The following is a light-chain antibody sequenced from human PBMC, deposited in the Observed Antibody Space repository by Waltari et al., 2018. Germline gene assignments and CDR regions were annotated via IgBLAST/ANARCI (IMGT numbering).Light chain of an antibody. CDR3: QQYYSTMYT. Sequence: DIVMTQSPDSLGVSLGERATINCKSSQNLLYSSDNKNYLAWYQQKPGQPPKLPISWASTRASGVPDRFSGSGSGTDFTLTISSLQAEDVAVYYCQQYYSTMYTFGQGTKLEIK. V-gene: IGKV4-1*01. CDR2: WAS. J-gene: IGKJ2*01. CDR1: QNLLYSSDNKNY.